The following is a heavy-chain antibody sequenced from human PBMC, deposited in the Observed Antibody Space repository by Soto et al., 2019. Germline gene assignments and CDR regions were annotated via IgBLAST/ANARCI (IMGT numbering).Heavy chain of an antibody. CDR2: ISGSGGST. V-gene: IGHV3-23*01. CDR3: AKDIWFDP. CDR1: GFTFCSYS. Sequence: GGALRLSCAAPGFTFCSYSLSWVRQAPGKGLEWVSAISGSGGSTYYTDSVKGRFTISRDNSKNTLYLQVISLRAEDTAVYYCAKDIWFDPWGQGTLVTVSS. J-gene: IGHJ5*02.